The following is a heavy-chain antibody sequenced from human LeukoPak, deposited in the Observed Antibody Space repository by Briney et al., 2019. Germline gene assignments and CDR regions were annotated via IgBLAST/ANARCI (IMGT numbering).Heavy chain of an antibody. V-gene: IGHV1-2*02. CDR1: GYTFTGYY. CDR3: ARSGRIAARPAWFDP. Sequence: ASVTVSCKASGYTFTGYYMHWVRQAPGQGLEWMGWINPNSGGTNYAQKFQGRVTMTRDTSISTAYMELSRLRSDDTAVYYCARSGRIAARPAWFDPWGQGTLVTVSS. D-gene: IGHD6-6*01. CDR2: INPNSGGT. J-gene: IGHJ5*02.